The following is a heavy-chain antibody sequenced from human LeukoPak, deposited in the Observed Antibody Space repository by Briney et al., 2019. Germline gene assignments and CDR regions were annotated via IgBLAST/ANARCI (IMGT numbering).Heavy chain of an antibody. CDR1: GGSISSSSYY. Sequence: SETLSLTCTVSGGSISSSSYYWGWIRQPPGKGLEWIGEINHSGSTNYNPSLKSRVTISVDTSKNQFSLKLSSVTAADTAVYYCARRPLETTVTTFYFDYWGQGTLVTVSS. V-gene: IGHV4-39*07. J-gene: IGHJ4*02. D-gene: IGHD4-17*01. CDR3: ARRPLETTVTTFYFDY. CDR2: INHSGST.